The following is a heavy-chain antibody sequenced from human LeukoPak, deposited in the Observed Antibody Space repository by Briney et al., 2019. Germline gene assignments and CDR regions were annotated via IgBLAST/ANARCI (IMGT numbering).Heavy chain of an antibody. J-gene: IGHJ5*02. D-gene: IGHD1-26*01. V-gene: IGHV4-59*01. CDR1: GGSISSYY. CDR3: ARDRSAFDP. Sequence: PSETLSLTCTVSGGSISSYYWSWIRQPPGKGLEWIGYIYYSGSTNYNPSLKSRVTISVDTSKNQFSLKLSSVTAADTAVYYCARDRSAFDPWGQGTLVTVSS. CDR2: IYYSGST.